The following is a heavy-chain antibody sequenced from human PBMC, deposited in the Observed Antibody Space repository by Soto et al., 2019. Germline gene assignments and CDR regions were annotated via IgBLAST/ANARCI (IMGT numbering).Heavy chain of an antibody. CDR2: ISGSMGSVADP. D-gene: IGHD3-10*02. Sequence: PGGSLRLSCVASGFTFSTYTMSWVRQAPGKGLEWVSVISGSMGSVADPYYADSVRGRFTISRDNFKSTLYLQMSSLRAEDTAIYCCAKARCTFVTCYVHDSCGEGTVV. CDR3: AKARCTFVTCYVHDS. V-gene: IGHV3-23*01. J-gene: IGHJ5*01. CDR1: GFTFSTYT.